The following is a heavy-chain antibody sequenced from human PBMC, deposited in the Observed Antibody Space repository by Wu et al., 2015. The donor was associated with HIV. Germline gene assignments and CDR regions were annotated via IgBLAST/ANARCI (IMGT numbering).Heavy chain of an antibody. D-gene: IGHD6-13*01. V-gene: IGHV1-69*05. J-gene: IGHJ3*02. CDR1: GGTFSSYA. Sequence: QVQLVQSGAEVKKPGSSVKVSCKASGGTFSSYAISWVRQAPGQGLEWMGGIIPIFGTANYAQKFQGRVTITTDESTSTAYMELSSLRSEDTAVYYCARVSLHIRGKDSSSWFYDAFDIWGQGTMVTVSS. CDR3: ARVSLHIRGKDSSSWFYDAFDI. CDR2: IIPIFGTA.